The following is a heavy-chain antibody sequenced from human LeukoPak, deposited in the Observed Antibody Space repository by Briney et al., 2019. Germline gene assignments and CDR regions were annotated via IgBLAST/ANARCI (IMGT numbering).Heavy chain of an antibody. CDR2: IYYTGST. J-gene: IGHJ3*02. Sequence: SETLSLACTVSGGSISTYYWSWIRQPPGKGLEWIGYIYYTGSTNYNPSLKSRVTISADTSKNQFSLKLNSVTAADTAVYYCAKSNGYGLIDIWGQGTMVTVSS. CDR1: GGSISTYY. V-gene: IGHV4-59*12. CDR3: AKSNGYGLIDI. D-gene: IGHD5-18*01.